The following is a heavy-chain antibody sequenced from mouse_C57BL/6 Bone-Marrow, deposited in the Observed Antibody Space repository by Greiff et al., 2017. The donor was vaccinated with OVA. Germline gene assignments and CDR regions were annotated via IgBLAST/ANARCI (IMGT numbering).Heavy chain of an antibody. V-gene: IGHV5-9-1*02. CDR3: TRVDAWFAY. CDR1: GFTFSSYA. Sequence: EVHLVESGEGLVKPGGSLKLSCAASGFTFSSYAMSWVRQTPEKRLEWVAYISSGGDYIYYADTVKGRVTISRDNARNTLYLQMSSLKSEDTAMYYCTRVDAWFAYWGQGTLVTVSA. CDR2: ISSGGDYI. J-gene: IGHJ3*01.